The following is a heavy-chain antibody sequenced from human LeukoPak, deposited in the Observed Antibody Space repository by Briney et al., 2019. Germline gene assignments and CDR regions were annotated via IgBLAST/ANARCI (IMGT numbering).Heavy chain of an antibody. D-gene: IGHD6-13*01. Sequence: SETLSLTCTVSGGSISTYYWNWIRQPPGKGLEWIGYISSTGITTYNPSLKSRVTISVDTSKSQFSLKLSSVTAADTAVYYCARSGGYSSSWSLWGQGTLVTVSS. CDR1: GGSISTYY. V-gene: IGHV4-59*01. J-gene: IGHJ4*02. CDR2: ISSTGIT. CDR3: ARSGGYSSSWSL.